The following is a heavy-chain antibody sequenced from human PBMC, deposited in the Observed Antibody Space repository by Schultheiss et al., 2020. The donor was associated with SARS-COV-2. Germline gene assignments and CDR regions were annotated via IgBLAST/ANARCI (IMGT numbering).Heavy chain of an antibody. CDR1: GFTFSSYA. J-gene: IGHJ4*02. V-gene: IGHV3-23*01. Sequence: GGSLRLSCAASGFTFSSYAMSWVRQAPGKGLEWVSAISGSGGSTYYADSVKGRFTISRDNSKNTLYLQMNSLRAEDTAVYYCAKDSTYYDFWSGYYTHDDYWGQGTLVTVSS. CDR2: ISGSGGST. CDR3: AKDSTYYDFWSGYYTHDDY. D-gene: IGHD3-3*01.